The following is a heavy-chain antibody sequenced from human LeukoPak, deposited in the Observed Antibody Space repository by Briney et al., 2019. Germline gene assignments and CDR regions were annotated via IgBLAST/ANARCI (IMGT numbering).Heavy chain of an antibody. Sequence: ASVKVSCKASGYTFTSYGISWVRQAPGQGLEWMGGIIPIFGTANYAQKFQGRVTITADESTSTAYMELSSLRSEDTAVYYCARGANLWFGELLSNYNWFDPWGQGTLVTVSS. CDR2: IIPIFGTA. CDR3: ARGANLWFGELLSNYNWFDP. V-gene: IGHV1-69*13. CDR1: GYTFTSYG. J-gene: IGHJ5*02. D-gene: IGHD3-10*01.